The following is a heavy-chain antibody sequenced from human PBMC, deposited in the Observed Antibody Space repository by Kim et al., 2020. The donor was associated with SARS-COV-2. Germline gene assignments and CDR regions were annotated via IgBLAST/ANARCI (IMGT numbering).Heavy chain of an antibody. Sequence: GGSLRLSCAASGFTFSDYYMSWIRQAPGKGLEWVSYISSSSSYTNYADSVKGRFTISRDNAKNSLYLQMNSLRAEDTAVYYCAGSFVYSSSWGWVDYWGQGTLVTVSS. CDR2: ISSSSSYT. V-gene: IGHV3-11*03. J-gene: IGHJ4*02. CDR3: AGSFVYSSSWGWVDY. CDR1: GFTFSDYY. D-gene: IGHD6-13*01.